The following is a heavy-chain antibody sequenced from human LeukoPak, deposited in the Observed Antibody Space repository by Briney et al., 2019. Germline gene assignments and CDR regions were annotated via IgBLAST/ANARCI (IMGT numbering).Heavy chain of an antibody. V-gene: IGHV4-39*02. CDR1: GGSISSTSYF. CDR3: ASRGIYYGSGSYYELIPKNNWFDP. Sequence: SETLSLTCTVSGGSISSTSYFWGWIRQPPGKGLEWIGSIYYSGSTYYNPSLKSRVTISVDTSKNHFSLKLSSVTAADTAVYYCASRGIYYGSGSYYELIPKNNWFDPWGQGTLVTVSS. J-gene: IGHJ5*02. D-gene: IGHD3-10*01. CDR2: IYYSGST.